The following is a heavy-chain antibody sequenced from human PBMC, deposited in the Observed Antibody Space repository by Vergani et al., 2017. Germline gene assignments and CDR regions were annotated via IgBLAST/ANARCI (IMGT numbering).Heavy chain of an antibody. CDR2: ISGSGGST. V-gene: IGHV3-23*01. J-gene: IGHJ6*02. Sequence: EVQLLESGGGLVQPGGSLRLSCAASGFTFSSYVMSWVRQAPGKGLEWVSAISGSGGSTYYADSVKGRFTISRDNSKNTLYLQMNSLRAEDTAVYYCAKESGSWPLNYYYGMDVWGQGTTVTVSS. D-gene: IGHD6-13*01. CDR3: AKESGSWPLNYYYGMDV. CDR1: GFTFSSYV.